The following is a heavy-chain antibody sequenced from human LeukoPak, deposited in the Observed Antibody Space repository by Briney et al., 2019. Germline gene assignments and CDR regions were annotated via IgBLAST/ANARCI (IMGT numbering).Heavy chain of an antibody. V-gene: IGHV3-11*01. CDR1: GFTFSDYY. Sequence: GGSLRLSCAASGFTFSDYYMSWIRQAPGKGLEWVSYISSSGSTIYYADSVKGRFTISRDNAMNSLYLQMNSLRAEDTAVYYCVRGGTPGYSSGRIDYWGQGTLVTVSS. D-gene: IGHD6-19*01. CDR2: ISSSGSTI. CDR3: VRGGTPGYSSGRIDY. J-gene: IGHJ4*02.